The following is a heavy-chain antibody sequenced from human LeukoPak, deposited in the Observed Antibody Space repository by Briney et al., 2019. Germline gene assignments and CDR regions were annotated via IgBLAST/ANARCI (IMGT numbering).Heavy chain of an antibody. CDR3: ARGGSMIEGYYYMDV. CDR2: IYHSGST. CDR1: GGPFRGYH. Sequence: PSETLSLTCAVYGGPFRGYHWSWIRQPPGKGLEWIGEIYHSGSTKYNPSLKSRVTISVDTSKNQFSLKLSSVTAADTAVYYRARGGSMIEGYYYMDVWGKGTTVTVSS. D-gene: IGHD3-22*01. V-gene: IGHV4-34*01. J-gene: IGHJ6*03.